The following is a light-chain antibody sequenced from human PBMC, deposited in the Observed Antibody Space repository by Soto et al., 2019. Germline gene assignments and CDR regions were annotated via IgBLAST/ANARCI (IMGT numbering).Light chain of an antibody. Sequence: QSALTQPASVSGSPGQSITISCTGTSSDVGGYNYVSWYQHHPGKAPIIMIYDVTDRPTGVSNRFSGSKSGNTASLTISGLQAEDEDDYDCTSYTTSSPYLVFGGGTKLTVL. CDR3: TSYTTSSPYLV. V-gene: IGLV2-14*03. CDR2: DVT. J-gene: IGLJ3*02. CDR1: SSDVGGYNY.